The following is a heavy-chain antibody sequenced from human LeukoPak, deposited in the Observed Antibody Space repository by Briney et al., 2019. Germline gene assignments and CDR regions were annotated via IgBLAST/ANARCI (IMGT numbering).Heavy chain of an antibody. Sequence: SETLSLTCTVSGGSISSYYWSWIRQPPGKGLEWIGYIYYSGSTNYNPSLKSRVTISVDTSKNQFSLKLSSVTAADTAVYYCARRVRFGYSSSWYEGPFDYWGQGTLVTVSS. D-gene: IGHD6-13*01. J-gene: IGHJ4*02. CDR1: GGSISSYY. CDR3: ARRVRFGYSSSWYEGPFDY. V-gene: IGHV4-59*01. CDR2: IYYSGST.